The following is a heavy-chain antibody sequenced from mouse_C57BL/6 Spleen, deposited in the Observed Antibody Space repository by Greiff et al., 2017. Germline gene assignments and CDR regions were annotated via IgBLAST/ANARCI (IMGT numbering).Heavy chain of an antibody. CDR1: GFTFSSYG. Sequence: EVQVVESGGDLVKPGGSLKLSCAASGFTFSSYGMSWVRQTPDKRLEWVATISSGGSYTYYPDSVKGRFTISRDNAKNTLYLQMSSLKSEDTAMYYCASDYGSLWYFDVWGTGTTVTVSS. D-gene: IGHD1-1*01. J-gene: IGHJ1*03. CDR2: ISSGGSYT. V-gene: IGHV5-6*01. CDR3: ASDYGSLWYFDV.